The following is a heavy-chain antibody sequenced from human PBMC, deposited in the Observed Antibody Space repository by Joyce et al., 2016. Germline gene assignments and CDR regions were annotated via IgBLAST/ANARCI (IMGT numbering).Heavy chain of an antibody. V-gene: IGHV3-53*02. Sequence: EVRLVETGGGLIQPGGCLRLSCAASEFTVSSNNMNWVRQAPGKGLEWVSVIYNNGSTDYTDSVKGRFTISRDSPKTTLYLDMKSLRAEDTAVYYCATSIIPGVLDYWGQGTLVTVSS. J-gene: IGHJ4*02. CDR3: ATSIIPGVLDY. CDR2: IYNNGST. CDR1: EFTVSSNN. D-gene: IGHD2-21*01.